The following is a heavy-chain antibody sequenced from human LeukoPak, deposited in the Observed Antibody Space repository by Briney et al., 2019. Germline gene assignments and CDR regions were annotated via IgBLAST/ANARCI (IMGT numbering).Heavy chain of an antibody. CDR3: AGGEYSSGPNDY. Sequence: PGGPLRLSCAASGFTFSSYAMSWVRQAPGKGLEWVSAISGSGGSTYYADSVKGRFTISRDNSKNTLYLQMNSLRAEDTAVYYCAGGEYSSGPNDYWGQGTLVTVSS. CDR2: ISGSGGST. J-gene: IGHJ4*02. CDR1: GFTFSSYA. D-gene: IGHD6-19*01. V-gene: IGHV3-23*01.